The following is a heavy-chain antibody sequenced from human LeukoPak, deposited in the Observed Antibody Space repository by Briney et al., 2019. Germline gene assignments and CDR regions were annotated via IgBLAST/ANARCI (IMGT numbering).Heavy chain of an antibody. D-gene: IGHD3-10*01. V-gene: IGHV3-23*01. J-gene: IGHJ4*02. CDR2: ISGSGDST. CDR1: GFTFSSYA. Sequence: GGSLRLSCAASGFTFSSYAVSWVRQTLGKGLEWVSGISGSGDSTYYADSVKGRFTISRDNSKNTLYLQMNSLRVEDTAVYYCAKSYYGSGNYYSGADFWGQGTLVTVSS. CDR3: AKSYYGSGNYYSGADF.